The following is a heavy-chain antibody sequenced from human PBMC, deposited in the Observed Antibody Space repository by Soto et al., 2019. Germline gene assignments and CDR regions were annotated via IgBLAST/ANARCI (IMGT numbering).Heavy chain of an antibody. CDR3: RRKLMGANPRDV. D-gene: IGHD2-8*01. J-gene: IGHJ4*02. CDR2: IGSDSTYI. V-gene: IGHV3-21*01. CDR1: GFTFSDYS. Sequence: EVQLVESGGGLITPGGSLRLSCAASGFTFSDYSLNWVRQAPGKGLEWVSSIGSDSTYIYYADSVKVRITISRDNDKDSLYLQMSRLRAEDTAVYDCRRKLMGANPRDVWDQGNLVTVSS.